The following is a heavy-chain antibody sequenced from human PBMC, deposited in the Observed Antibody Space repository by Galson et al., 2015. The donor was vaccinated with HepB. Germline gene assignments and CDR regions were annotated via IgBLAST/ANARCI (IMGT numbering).Heavy chain of an antibody. CDR1: GFTFSSYG. Sequence: SLRLSCAASGFTFSSYGMHWVRQAPGKGLEWVAVISYDGSNKYYADSVKGRFTISRDNSKNTLYLQMDSLRAEDTAVYYCARQREWELPVAYWGQGTLVTVSS. V-gene: IGHV3-30*03. D-gene: IGHD1-26*01. CDR3: ARQREWELPVAY. J-gene: IGHJ4*02. CDR2: ISYDGSNK.